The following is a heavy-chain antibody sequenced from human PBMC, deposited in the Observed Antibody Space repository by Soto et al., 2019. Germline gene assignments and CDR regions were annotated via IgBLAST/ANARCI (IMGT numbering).Heavy chain of an antibody. CDR1: GFTFSSYA. CDR2: ISGSGDST. V-gene: IGHV3-23*01. Sequence: PGGSLRLSCAASGFTFSSYAMSWVRQAPGKGLEWVSGISGSGDSTYYADSVKGRFTISRDNSKNTLYLQMNSLRAEDTAVYYCARDRGWSLFDYWGQGTLVTVS. D-gene: IGHD6-19*01. J-gene: IGHJ4*02. CDR3: ARDRGWSLFDY.